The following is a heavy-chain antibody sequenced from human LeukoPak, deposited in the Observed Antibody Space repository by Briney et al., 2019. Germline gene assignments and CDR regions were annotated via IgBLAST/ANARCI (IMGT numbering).Heavy chain of an antibody. CDR2: INHSGST. D-gene: IGHD3-3*01. J-gene: IGHJ4*02. Sequence: PSETLSLTCAVYGGSFSGYYWSWIRQPPGKGLEWIGEINHSGSTNYNPSLKSRVLISLDTSRTQFSLRLDSVTAADTAVYYCAREQALPGVTISGVVVMGYFDNWGQGSLVIVSS. V-gene: IGHV4-34*01. CDR3: AREQALPGVTISGVVVMGYFDN. CDR1: GGSFSGYY.